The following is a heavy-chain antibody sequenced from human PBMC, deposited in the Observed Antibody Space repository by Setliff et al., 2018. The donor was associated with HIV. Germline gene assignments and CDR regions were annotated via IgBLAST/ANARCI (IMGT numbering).Heavy chain of an antibody. CDR3: AGGYSSPYYYYYYMDV. D-gene: IGHD5-18*01. Sequence: SETLSLTCTVSGGSISSYYWSWIRQPAGKGLEWIGRIYTSGSTNYNPSLKSRVTMSVDTSKNQFPLKLSSVTAADTAVYYCAGGYSSPYYYYYYMDVWGKGTTVTVSS. V-gene: IGHV4-4*07. CDR2: IYTSGST. J-gene: IGHJ6*03. CDR1: GGSISSYY.